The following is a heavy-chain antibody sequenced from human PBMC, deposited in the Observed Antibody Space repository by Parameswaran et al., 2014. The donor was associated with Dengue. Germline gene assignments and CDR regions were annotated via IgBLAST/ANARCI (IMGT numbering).Heavy chain of an antibody. J-gene: IGHJ5*01. V-gene: IGHV1-18*01. Sequence: WVRQAPGQGLEWMGWISAYNGNPNYAQKLQGRVTMTTDTATSTAYMELSSLRSDDTAVYYCARDHEYLSGSRNAKNWFDSWGQGTLVTVSS. CDR2: ISAYNGNP. D-gene: IGHD3-10*01. CDR3: ARDHEYLSGSRNAKNWFDS.